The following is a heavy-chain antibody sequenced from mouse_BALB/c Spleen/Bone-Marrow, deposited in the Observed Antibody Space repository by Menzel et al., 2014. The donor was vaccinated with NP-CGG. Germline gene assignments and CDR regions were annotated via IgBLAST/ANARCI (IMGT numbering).Heavy chain of an antibody. J-gene: IGHJ2*01. Sequence: EVKLMESGGGLVQPGGSLKLSCAASGFTFSSYTMSWVRQTPEKRLEWVAYISNGGGSTYYPDTVKGRFTISRDNAKNTLYQQMSSLKSEDTAMYYCARRSAATYYFDYWGQGTTLTVSS. CDR2: ISNGGGST. CDR1: GFTFSSYT. CDR3: ARRSAATYYFDY. V-gene: IGHV5-12-2*01. D-gene: IGHD1-2*01.